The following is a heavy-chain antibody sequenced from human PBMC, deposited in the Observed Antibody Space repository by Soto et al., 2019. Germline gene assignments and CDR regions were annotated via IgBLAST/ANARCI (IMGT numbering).Heavy chain of an antibody. Sequence: GESLKISCAASGFSFSSSAMTWVRQALGKGLEWVSSISDGGGSTYYADSGKGRFTISRDNSKNTLYLQMSSLRAEDTAEYFCAKGLVYYDYWGQGTLVTVSS. CDR3: AKGLVYYDY. V-gene: IGHV3-23*01. CDR2: ISDGGGST. D-gene: IGHD3-22*01. J-gene: IGHJ4*02. CDR1: GFSFSSSA.